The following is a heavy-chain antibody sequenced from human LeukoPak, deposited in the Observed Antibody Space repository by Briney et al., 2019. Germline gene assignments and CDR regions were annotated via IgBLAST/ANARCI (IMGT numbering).Heavy chain of an antibody. Sequence: GGSLRLSCGASGFTFNYDMAWVRRPPGKGVELVSILHARSGSSFYADTVKGRFTISKDNSKDTRYRQRNSLRADDSAVYYCAKGGHWGQGTLVTVSS. V-gene: IGHV3-23*01. CDR3: AKGGH. J-gene: IGHJ4*02. CDR1: GFTFNYD. CDR2: LHARSGSS.